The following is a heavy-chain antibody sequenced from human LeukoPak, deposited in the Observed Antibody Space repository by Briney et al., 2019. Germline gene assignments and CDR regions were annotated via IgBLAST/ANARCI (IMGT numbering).Heavy chain of an antibody. J-gene: IGHJ4*02. CDR3: ARAAKTYDY. Sequence: GGSLRLSCAASGFTFSTYAMSWVRQAPGKGLEWVSAIGGSGGGTYYADSVKGRFTISRDNAKNSLYLQMNSLRAEDTAIYYCARAAKTYDYWGQGTLVTVSS. V-gene: IGHV3-23*01. CDR2: IGGSGGGT. CDR1: GFTFSTYA.